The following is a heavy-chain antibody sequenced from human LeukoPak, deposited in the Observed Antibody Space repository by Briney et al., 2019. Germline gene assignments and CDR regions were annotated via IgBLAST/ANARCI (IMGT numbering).Heavy chain of an antibody. Sequence: GGSLRLSRAASGLTFSSYVMNWVRQAPGKGLEGVSGISCSGGSKYYAGSVHGRFINYRDNSNTTLYLQMNSLRAEDTAVYYCAKDRGIAAAGHYFDYWGQGTLVTVSS. J-gene: IGHJ4*02. V-gene: IGHV3-23*01. CDR2: ISCSGGSK. D-gene: IGHD6-13*01. CDR1: GLTFSSYV. CDR3: AKDRGIAAAGHYFDY.